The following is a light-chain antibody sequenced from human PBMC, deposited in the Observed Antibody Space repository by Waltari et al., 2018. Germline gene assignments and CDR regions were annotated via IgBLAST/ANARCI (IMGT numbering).Light chain of an antibody. CDR3: QQYNSYSRT. CDR1: RSISTY. J-gene: IGKJ2*01. V-gene: IGKV1-5*03. CDR2: KAS. Sequence: DIQMTQSPSTLSASVGDRVTNACRASRSISTYLAWYQHKPGKAPNLLIYKASSLQSGVPSRFSGGGSETEFTLTISSLQPDDFATYYCQQYNSYSRTFGQGTKLEIK.